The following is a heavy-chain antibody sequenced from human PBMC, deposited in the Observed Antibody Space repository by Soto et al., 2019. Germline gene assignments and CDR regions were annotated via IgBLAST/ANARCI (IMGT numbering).Heavy chain of an antibody. CDR3: AHKGYGDYPLDY. CDR2: IYRDDSK. CDR1: GFSLSTSGVG. V-gene: IGHV2-5*02. Sequence: QITLKESGPALVKPTQTLTLTCTFSGFSLSTSGVGVGWIRQPPGKALEWLAVIYRDDSKHYSPSLESRLTITKDTSKNQVFLTMTNMDPVDTATYFCAHKGYGDYPLDYWGQGTRVTVSS. J-gene: IGHJ4*02. D-gene: IGHD4-17*01.